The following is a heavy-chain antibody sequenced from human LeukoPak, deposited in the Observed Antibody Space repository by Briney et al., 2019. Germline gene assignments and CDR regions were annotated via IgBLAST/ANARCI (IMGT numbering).Heavy chain of an antibody. J-gene: IGHJ4*02. CDR1: GYTFTSHG. Sequence: GASVKVSCKASGYTFTSHGISWVRQAPGQGLEWMGWISAYNGNTNYAQKLQGRVTMTTDTSTSTAYMELRSLRSDDTAVYYCARDYEGVVTANNPLDYWGQGTLVTVSS. V-gene: IGHV1-18*01. D-gene: IGHD2-21*02. CDR3: ARDYEGVVTANNPLDY. CDR2: ISAYNGNT.